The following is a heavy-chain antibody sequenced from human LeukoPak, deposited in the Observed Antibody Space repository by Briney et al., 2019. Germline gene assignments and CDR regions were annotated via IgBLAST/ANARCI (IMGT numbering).Heavy chain of an antibody. V-gene: IGHV4-34*01. D-gene: IGHD4-11*01. J-gene: IGHJ6*03. CDR2: INHSGST. CDR3: ARAASKGDYIRGVSYYYYMDV. CDR1: GGSFSGYY. Sequence: SETLSLTCAVYGGSFSGYYWSWIRQPPGKGLEWIGEINHSGSTNYNPSLKSRVTISVDTSKNQFSLKLSSVTAADTAVYYCARAASKGDYIRGVSYYYYMDVWGKGTTVTVSS.